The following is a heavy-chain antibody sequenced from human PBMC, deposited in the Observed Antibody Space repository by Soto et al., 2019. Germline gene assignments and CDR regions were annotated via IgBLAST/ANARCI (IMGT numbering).Heavy chain of an antibody. J-gene: IGHJ4*02. Sequence: PGGSLRLSCAASGFTFSSYAMSWVRQAPGKGLEWVSAISGSGGSTYYADSVKGRFAISRDNSKNTLYLQMNSLRAEDTAVYYCAKDPYYYDSSGNYWGQGTLVTVSS. CDR3: AKDPYYYDSSGNY. CDR1: GFTFSSYA. CDR2: ISGSGGST. V-gene: IGHV3-23*01. D-gene: IGHD3-22*01.